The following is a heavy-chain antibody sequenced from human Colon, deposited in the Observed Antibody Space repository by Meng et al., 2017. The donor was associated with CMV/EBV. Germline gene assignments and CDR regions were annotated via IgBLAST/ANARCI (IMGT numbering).Heavy chain of an antibody. CDR2: ISTISGFM. V-gene: IGHV3-21*01. CDR3: ARDSNDYSDYAHWFDA. D-gene: IGHD4-11*01. CDR1: GFTSSSFG. Sequence: GGSLRLSCAASGFTSSSFGMNWVRQAPGKGLEWVSSISTISGFMYYADSVRGRFTISRDNAKHSVYLQMNSLRAEDTAVYYCARDSNDYSDYAHWFDAWGQGTLVTVSS. J-gene: IGHJ5*02.